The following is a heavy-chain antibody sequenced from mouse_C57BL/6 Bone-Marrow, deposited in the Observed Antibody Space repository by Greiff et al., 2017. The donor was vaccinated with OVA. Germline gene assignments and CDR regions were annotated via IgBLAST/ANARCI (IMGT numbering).Heavy chain of an antibody. CDR1: GFTFSDYG. V-gene: IGHV5-17*01. J-gene: IGHJ3*01. D-gene: IGHD2-4*01. Sequence: EVQLVESGGGLVKPGGSLKLSCAASGFTFSDYGMHWVRQAPEKGLEWVAYISSGSSTIYYADTVKGRFTISRDNAKNTLFLQMTSLRSEDTAMYYCARIYYDYDVAWFAYWGQGTLVTVSA. CDR3: ARIYYDYDVAWFAY. CDR2: ISSGSSTI.